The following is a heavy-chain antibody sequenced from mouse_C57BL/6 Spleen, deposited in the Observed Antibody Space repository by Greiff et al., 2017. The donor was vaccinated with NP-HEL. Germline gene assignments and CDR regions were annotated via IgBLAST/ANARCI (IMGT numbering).Heavy chain of an antibody. V-gene: IGHV2-5*01. CDR2: IWRGGST. J-gene: IGHJ4*01. CDR1: GFSLTSYG. Sequence: VKLVESGPGLVQPSQSLSITCTVSGFSLTSYGVHWVRQSPGKGLEWLGVIWRGGSTDYTAAFMSRLSITKDNSKSQVFFKMNSLQADDTAIYYCAKSDDGYYGAMDYWGQGTSVTVSS. CDR3: AKSDDGYYGAMDY. D-gene: IGHD2-3*01.